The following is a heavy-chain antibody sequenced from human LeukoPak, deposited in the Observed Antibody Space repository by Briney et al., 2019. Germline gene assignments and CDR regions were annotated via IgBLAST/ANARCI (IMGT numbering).Heavy chain of an antibody. V-gene: IGHV3-7*01. CDR3: AREGQPRGYYYYMDV. CDR2: IKQDGSEK. D-gene: IGHD3-10*01. Sequence: GGSLRLSCAASGFTFSSYWMSWVRQAPGKGLEWVANIKQDGSEKYYVDSVKGRFTISRDNAKNSLYLQMNSLRAEDTAVYYCAREGQPRGYYYYMDVWGKGTTVTVSS. J-gene: IGHJ6*03. CDR1: GFTFSSYW.